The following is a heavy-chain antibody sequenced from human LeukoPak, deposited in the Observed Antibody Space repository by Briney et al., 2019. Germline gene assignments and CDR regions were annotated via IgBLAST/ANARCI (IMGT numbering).Heavy chain of an antibody. CDR3: ATSYVVAHWFGP. CDR1: GYTLTELS. J-gene: IGHJ5*02. D-gene: IGHD3-16*01. CDR2: FDPEDGET. Sequence: ASVKVSCKVSGYTLTELSMHWVRQAPGKGLEWMGGFDPEDGETIYAQKFQGRVTMTEDTSTDTAYMELSSLRSEDTAVYYCATSYVVAHWFGPWGQGTLVTVSS. V-gene: IGHV1-24*01.